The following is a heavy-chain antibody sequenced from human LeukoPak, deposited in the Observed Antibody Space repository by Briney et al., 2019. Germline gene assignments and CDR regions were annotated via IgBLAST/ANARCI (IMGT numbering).Heavy chain of an antibody. CDR2: IYGNAEGGTT. CDR1: GFTFSNAG. J-gene: IGHJ6*02. CDR3: TTDSYCSTTTCYASSNYYYGLDA. V-gene: IGHV3-15*05. Sequence: GGSLRLSCAASGFTFSNAGMTWVRQAPGKGLEWVGRIYGNAEGGTTDYAAPVKGRFTTSRDDSKNTLYLQMNSLKTEDTAVYYCTTDSYCSTTTCYASSNYYYGLDAWGQGTSVTVSS. D-gene: IGHD2/OR15-2a*01.